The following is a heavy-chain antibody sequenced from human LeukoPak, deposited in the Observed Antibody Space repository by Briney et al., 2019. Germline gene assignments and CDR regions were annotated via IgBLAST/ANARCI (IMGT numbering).Heavy chain of an antibody. V-gene: IGHV3-30-3*01. Sequence: GGSLRLSCAASGFTFSSYAMHWVRQAPGKGLEWVAVISYDGSDKYYADSVKGRFTISRDNSKNTLYLQMNSLRAEDTAVYYCARDGLKYSSSPANVWGKGTTVTVSS. CDR2: ISYDGSDK. D-gene: IGHD6-13*01. CDR3: ARDGLKYSSSPANV. J-gene: IGHJ6*04. CDR1: GFTFSSYA.